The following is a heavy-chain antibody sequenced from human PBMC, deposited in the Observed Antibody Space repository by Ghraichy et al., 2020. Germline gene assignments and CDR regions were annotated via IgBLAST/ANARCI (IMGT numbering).Heavy chain of an antibody. CDR3: AKARMDLNSESDA. V-gene: IGHV5-51*01. Sequence: GESLNISCKASGYKFGSYWIGWVRQVPAQGLEWMGLVYPADSDTKYSPTFEGQVSISADKSINTVYLQWTSLQASDSAIYYCAKARMDLNSESDAWGQGTLVSVSS. CDR2: VYPADSDT. D-gene: IGHD6-6*01. CDR1: GYKFGSYW. J-gene: IGHJ4*02.